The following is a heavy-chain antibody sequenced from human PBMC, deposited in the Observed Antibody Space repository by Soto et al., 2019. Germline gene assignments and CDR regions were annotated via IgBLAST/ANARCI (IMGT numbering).Heavy chain of an antibody. V-gene: IGHV1-18*01. CDR3: ARDEVPAANWLDR. D-gene: IGHD2-2*01. CDR2: ISGYNGNT. CDR1: GYIFINYG. J-gene: IGHJ5*02. Sequence: ASVKVSCKASGYIFINYGINWVRQAPGQGLEWMGWISGYNGNTKYADKLQGRVTMTTDTSTTTAYMELRSLRSDDTAVYYCARDEVPAANWLDRWGQGTLVTVSS.